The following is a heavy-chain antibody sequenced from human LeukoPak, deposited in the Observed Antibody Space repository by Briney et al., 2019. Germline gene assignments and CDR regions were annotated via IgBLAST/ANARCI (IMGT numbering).Heavy chain of an antibody. CDR3: AKGTGIVMYYYYGMDV. Sequence: GGSLRLSCAASGFTFSNYAMSWVRQAPGKGLEWVSGISGSGGSSYYADSVKGRFSISRDNPKNTLHLQMNSLRAEDSAVYYCAKGTGIVMYYYYGMDVWGKGTTVTVSS. J-gene: IGHJ6*04. CDR1: GFTFSNYA. V-gene: IGHV3-23*01. D-gene: IGHD3-16*02. CDR2: ISGSGGSS.